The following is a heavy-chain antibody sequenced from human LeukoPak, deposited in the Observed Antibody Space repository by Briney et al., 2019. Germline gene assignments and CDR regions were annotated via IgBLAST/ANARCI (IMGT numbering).Heavy chain of an antibody. CDR2: IYSGGST. V-gene: IGHV3-53*01. CDR3: ARATVTTPNFDY. J-gene: IGHJ4*02. CDR1: GFTVSSNH. Sequence: GGSLRLSCAASGFTVSSNHMSWVRQAPGKGLEWASFIYSGGSTYYADSVKGRFTISRDNSKNTLYLQMNSLRAEDTAVYYCARATVTTPNFDYWGQGTLITVSS. D-gene: IGHD4-11*01.